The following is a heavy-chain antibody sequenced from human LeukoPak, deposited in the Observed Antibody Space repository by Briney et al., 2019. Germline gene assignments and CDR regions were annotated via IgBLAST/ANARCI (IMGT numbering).Heavy chain of an antibody. CDR1: GGSMSSNW. V-gene: IGHV4-4*02. CDR3: ARHVGVSGTRGFDY. D-gene: IGHD2-2*01. CDR2: IYHTRTT. Sequence: SETLSLTCAVSGGSMSSNWWSWVRQPPGKGLEWIGEIYHTRTTNYNTSLKSRVTISLDTSKNQFSLKLTSVTAADTALYYCARHVGVSGTRGFDYWGRGTLVTVSS. J-gene: IGHJ4*02.